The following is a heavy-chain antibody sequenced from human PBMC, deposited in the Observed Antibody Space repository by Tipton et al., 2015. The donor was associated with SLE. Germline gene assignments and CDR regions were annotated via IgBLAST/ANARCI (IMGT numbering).Heavy chain of an antibody. CDR3: AREEYSSGWTEVHWFDP. V-gene: IGHV4-59*01. CDR2: IYYSGST. D-gene: IGHD6-19*01. Sequence: TLSLTCTVSGGSISSYYWSLIRQPPGKGLEWIGYIYYSGSTNYNPSLKSRVTISVDTSKNQFSLKLSSVTAADTAVYYCAREEYSSGWTEVHWFDPWGQGTLVTVSS. CDR1: GGSISSYY. J-gene: IGHJ5*02.